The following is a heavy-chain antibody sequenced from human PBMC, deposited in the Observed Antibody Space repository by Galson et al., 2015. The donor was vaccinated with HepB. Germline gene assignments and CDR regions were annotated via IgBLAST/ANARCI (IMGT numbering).Heavy chain of an antibody. J-gene: IGHJ6*02. CDR2: ISWNSGSI. V-gene: IGHV3-9*01. Sequence: SLRLSCAASGFTFDDYAMHWVRQAPGKGLEWVSGISWNSGSIGYADSVKGRFTISRDNAKNSLYLQMNSLRAEDTALYYCAKDRGSGRYYYYGTDVCGQGTTVTVSS. CDR1: GFTFDDYA. CDR3: AKDRGSGRYYYYGTDV. D-gene: IGHD3-10*01.